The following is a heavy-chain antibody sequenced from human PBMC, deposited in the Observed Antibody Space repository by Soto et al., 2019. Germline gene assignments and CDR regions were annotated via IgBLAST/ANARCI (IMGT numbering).Heavy chain of an antibody. Sequence: PSETLSLTCAVYGGSFSGYYWSWIRQPPGKGLEWIGEINHSGSTNYNPSLKSRVTISVDTSKNQFSLKLSSVTAADTAVYYCARAMVRGVTGMRYWGQGTLVTVSS. D-gene: IGHD3-10*01. J-gene: IGHJ4*02. CDR3: ARAMVRGVTGMRY. CDR1: GGSFSGYY. V-gene: IGHV4-34*01. CDR2: INHSGST.